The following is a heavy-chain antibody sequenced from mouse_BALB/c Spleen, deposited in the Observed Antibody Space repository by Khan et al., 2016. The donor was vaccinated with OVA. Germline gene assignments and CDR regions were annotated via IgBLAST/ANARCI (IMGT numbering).Heavy chain of an antibody. Sequence: VQLQQSGAELVKPGASVKLSCTASGFNIKDTYMYWVKQRPEQGLEWIGRIDPANGNTKYDPKFQGKATITADTSSNTAYLPLSSLTSEDTAVYYCARRRNYYGSLDYWGQGTTLTVSS. CDR2: IDPANGNT. V-gene: IGHV14-3*02. CDR3: ARRRNYYGSLDY. CDR1: GFNIKDTY. D-gene: IGHD1-1*01. J-gene: IGHJ2*01.